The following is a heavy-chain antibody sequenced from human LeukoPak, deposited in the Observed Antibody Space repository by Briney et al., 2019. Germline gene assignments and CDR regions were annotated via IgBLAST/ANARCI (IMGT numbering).Heavy chain of an antibody. J-gene: IGHJ4*02. Sequence: HPGGSLRLSCAASGFTVSSNYMSWVRQAPGKGLEWVSVIYSGGSTYYADSVKGRFTISRDNSKNTLYLQMNSLRAEDTAVYYCAKTDRGSGLADYFHCWGQGTLVTVSS. V-gene: IGHV3-53*01. CDR1: GFTVSSNY. CDR3: AKTDRGSGLADYFHC. D-gene: IGHD3-10*01. CDR2: IYSGGST.